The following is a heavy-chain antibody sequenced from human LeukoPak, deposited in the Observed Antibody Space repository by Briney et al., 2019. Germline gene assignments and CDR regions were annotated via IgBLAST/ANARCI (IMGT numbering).Heavy chain of an antibody. J-gene: IGHJ6*02. Sequence: GGSLRLSCAASKFTFSDYSMSWIRQAPGRGPEWVSYISDSGSTIYYADSVKGRFTISRDNAKNSLFLQMKRLRAEDTAVYYCARMKYYDILTGYVPPGSMDVWGQGTTVIVSS. V-gene: IGHV3-11*01. CDR3: ARMKYYDILTGYVPPGSMDV. CDR1: KFTFSDYS. D-gene: IGHD3-9*01. CDR2: ISDSGSTI.